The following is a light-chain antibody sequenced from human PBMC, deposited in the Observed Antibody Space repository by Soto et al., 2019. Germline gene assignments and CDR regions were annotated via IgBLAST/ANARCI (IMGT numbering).Light chain of an antibody. CDR1: SGDVGYYNY. CDR3: SSYTSTSTLV. V-gene: IGLV2-14*03. CDR2: DVR. Sequence: QSALTQPASVSGSPGQSITISCTGTSGDVGYYNYVSWYQQHPGKVPKLMIYDVRYRPSGVSDRFSGSKSGNTASLTLSGLQAEDEADYYCSSYTSTSTLVFGTGTKLTVL. J-gene: IGLJ1*01.